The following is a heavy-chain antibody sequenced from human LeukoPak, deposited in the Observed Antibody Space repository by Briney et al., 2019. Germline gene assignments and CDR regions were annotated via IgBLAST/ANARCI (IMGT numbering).Heavy chain of an antibody. CDR3: ARGVAGSLRLGTPGHYFDQ. Sequence: NSSETLSLTCTVSGGSISYHRWTWIRQPPGGGLEWIGYAQDGGYTSGNRSLKGRVTVSVDTATNQVSLTLTSVTPADTAVYYCARGVAGSLRLGTPGHYFDQWGQGTLVTVSS. D-gene: IGHD3-16*01. J-gene: IGHJ4*02. V-gene: IGHV4-59*11. CDR1: GGSISYHR. CDR2: AQDGGYT.